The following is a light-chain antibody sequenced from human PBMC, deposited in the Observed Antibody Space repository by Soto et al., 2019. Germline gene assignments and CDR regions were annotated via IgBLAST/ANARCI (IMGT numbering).Light chain of an antibody. CDR1: QSVSSSY. V-gene: IGKV3-20*01. CDR2: GAS. Sequence: EIVLTQSPGPLSLSPGGRVTLSCRASQSVSSSYLAWYEQKPGQAPRLLIYGASSRATGIPDRFSGSGSGTDFTLTISRLEPEDFAVYYCQQYGSSPLTFGGGTKVDIK. J-gene: IGKJ4*01. CDR3: QQYGSSPLT.